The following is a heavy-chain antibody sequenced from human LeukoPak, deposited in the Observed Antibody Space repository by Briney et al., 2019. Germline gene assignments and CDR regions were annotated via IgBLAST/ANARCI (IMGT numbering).Heavy chain of an antibody. D-gene: IGHD6-13*01. Sequence: GGSLRLSCAASGFTFSTYTMNWVRQIPGRGLEWVSCISSDSTYIHYADSVKGRFTISRDNAKNSLYLQMNSLRAEDTAVYYCARVKQQLVRLLSRDTTYYYYYYMDVWGKGTTVTVSS. V-gene: IGHV3-21*01. J-gene: IGHJ6*03. CDR2: ISSDSTYI. CDR1: GFTFSTYT. CDR3: ARVKQQLVRLLSRDTTYYYYYYMDV.